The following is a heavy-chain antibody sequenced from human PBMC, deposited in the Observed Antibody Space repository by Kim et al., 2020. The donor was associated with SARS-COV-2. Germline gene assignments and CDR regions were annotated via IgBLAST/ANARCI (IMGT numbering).Heavy chain of an antibody. CDR2: ISAYNGNT. D-gene: IGHD2-2*01. Sequence: ASVKVSCKASGYTFTSYGISWVRQAPGQGFEWMGWISAYNGNTNYAQKLQGRVTMTTDTSTSTAYMELRSLRSDDTAVYYCARGTVVVPAAMWGYYYYYMDVWGKGTTVTVSS. J-gene: IGHJ6*03. CDR3: ARGTVVVPAAMWGYYYYYMDV. V-gene: IGHV1-18*01. CDR1: GYTFTSYG.